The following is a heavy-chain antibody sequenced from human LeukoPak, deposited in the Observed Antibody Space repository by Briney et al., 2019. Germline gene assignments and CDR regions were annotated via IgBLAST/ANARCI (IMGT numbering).Heavy chain of an antibody. CDR2: ISSSSSYI. CDR3: ARANYYDSSGYRAPLR. Sequence: GGSLRLSCAASGFTFSSYSMNWVRQAPGEGLEWVSSISSSSSYIYYADSVKGRFTISRDNAKNSLYLQMNSLRAEDTAVYYCARANYYDSSGYRAPLRWGQGTLVTVSS. CDR1: GFTFSSYS. V-gene: IGHV3-21*01. J-gene: IGHJ4*02. D-gene: IGHD3-22*01.